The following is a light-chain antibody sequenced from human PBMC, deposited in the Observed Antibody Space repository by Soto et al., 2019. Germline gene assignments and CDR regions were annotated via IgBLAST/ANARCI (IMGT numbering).Light chain of an antibody. J-gene: IGKJ2*01. Sequence: DVVMTQSPLPLPVTLEQPASISCRSNQSLVHSDGIAYFSWFQQRPGRSPRRLIYKVSNRATGIPDRFSGSGSGTDFTLTISRLEPEDFAVYYCQQYGSSPYTFGQGTKVDIK. CDR1: QSLVHSDGIAY. V-gene: IGKV2-30*02. CDR3: QQYGSSPYT. CDR2: KVS.